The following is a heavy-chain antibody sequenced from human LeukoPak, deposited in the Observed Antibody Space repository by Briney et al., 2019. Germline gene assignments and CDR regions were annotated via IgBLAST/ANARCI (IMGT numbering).Heavy chain of an antibody. D-gene: IGHD6-19*01. CDR3: ARWGSGWHKGMDV. J-gene: IGHJ6*02. Sequence: PGGSLRLSCAASGFTFSTYAMHWVRQAPGKGLEYVSGISSDGGSTFYANSVKGRFTISRDNSKNTLYLQMGSLRSEDMAVYYCARWGSGWHKGMDVWGQGTTVTVSS. V-gene: IGHV3-64*01. CDR2: ISSDGGST. CDR1: GFTFSTYA.